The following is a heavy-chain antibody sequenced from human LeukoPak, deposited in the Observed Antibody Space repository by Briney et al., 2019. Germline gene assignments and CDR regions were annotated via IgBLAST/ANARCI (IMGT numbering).Heavy chain of an antibody. CDR1: GFTFSSYW. D-gene: IGHD6-13*01. J-gene: IGHJ6*02. CDR3: AKDMGYSYGMDV. V-gene: IGHV3-7*03. CDR2: IKQDGSEK. Sequence: AGGSLRLSCAASGFTFSSYWMSWVRQAPGKGLEWVANIKQDGSEKYYVDSVKGRFTISRDNAKNSLYLQMNSLGAEDTALYYCAKDMGYSYGMDVWGQGTTVTVSS.